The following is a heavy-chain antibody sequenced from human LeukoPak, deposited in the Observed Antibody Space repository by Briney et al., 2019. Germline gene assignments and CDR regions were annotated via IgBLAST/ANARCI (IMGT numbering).Heavy chain of an antibody. V-gene: IGHV3-7*01. CDR1: GFTFSSYW. Sequence: PGGSLRLSCAASGFTFSSYWMSWVRQAPGKGLEWVANIKQDGSEGYYVDSVKGRFTISRDNAKNSLYLQMNSLRAEDTAVYYCARGAEEAIFGVVIPDYWGQGTLVTVSS. CDR2: IKQDGSEG. CDR3: ARGAEEAIFGVVIPDY. J-gene: IGHJ4*02. D-gene: IGHD3-3*01.